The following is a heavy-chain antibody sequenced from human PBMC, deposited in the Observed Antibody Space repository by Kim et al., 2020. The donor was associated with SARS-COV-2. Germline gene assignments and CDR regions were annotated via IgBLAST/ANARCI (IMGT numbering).Heavy chain of an antibody. V-gene: IGHV1-24*01. J-gene: IGHJ4*02. CDR3: ATGGPIAAAVPILDY. D-gene: IGHD6-13*01. CDR1: GYTLTELS. CDR2: FDPEDGET. Sequence: ASVKVSCKVSGYTLTELSMHWVRQAPGKGLEWMGGFDPEDGETIYAQKFQGRVTMTEDTSTDTAYMELSSLRSEDTAVYYCATGGPIAAAVPILDYWGQGTLVTVSS.